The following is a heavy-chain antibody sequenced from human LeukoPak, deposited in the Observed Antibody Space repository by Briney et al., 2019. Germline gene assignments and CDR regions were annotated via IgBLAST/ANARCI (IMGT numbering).Heavy chain of an antibody. CDR2: IYYSGST. J-gene: IGHJ4*02. CDR1: GGSVSSGIYY. CDR3: ARDIAYGANSLDY. Sequence: PAETLSLTCTVSGGSVSSGIYYWPWVRQPPGKGLDWIGYIYYSGSTNYNPSLKSRVTISVDTSKNQFSLKLGSVTAADTAVYYCARDIAYGANSLDYWGQGTLGTVSS. D-gene: IGHD4-23*01. V-gene: IGHV4-61*01.